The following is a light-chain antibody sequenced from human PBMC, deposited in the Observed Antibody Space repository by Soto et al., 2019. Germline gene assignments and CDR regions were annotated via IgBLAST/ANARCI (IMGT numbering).Light chain of an antibody. V-gene: IGLV1-44*01. J-gene: IGLJ1*01. CDR1: SSNIGSNT. Sequence: QSVLTQPPSASGTPGQRVTISCSGSSSNIGSNTVNWYQHLPRAAPKLLIQSNNQRPSGVPDRFSGSQSGTSASLAISGLQSEDEADYYGAVWDDSLNGYVFGTGTKVTVL. CDR3: AVWDDSLNGYV. CDR2: SNN.